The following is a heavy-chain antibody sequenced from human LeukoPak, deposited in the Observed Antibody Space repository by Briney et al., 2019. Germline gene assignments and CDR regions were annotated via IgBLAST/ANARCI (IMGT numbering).Heavy chain of an antibody. V-gene: IGHV1-46*01. J-gene: IGHJ4*02. CDR1: GYSFTDYY. Sequence: ASVKVSCKASGYSFTDYYMHWVRQAPGQGLEWMGIINLRFGSSRYAQKFQGRVTMTRDTSTSTVYMELSSLRSEDTAVYYCAREATSRLVPASAGKDFDYWGQGTLVTVSS. CDR2: INLRFGSS. D-gene: IGHD6-13*01. CDR3: AREATSRLVPASAGKDFDY.